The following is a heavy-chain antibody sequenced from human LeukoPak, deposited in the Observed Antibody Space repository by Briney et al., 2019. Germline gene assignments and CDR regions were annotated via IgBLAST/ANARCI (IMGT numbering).Heavy chain of an antibody. Sequence: GGSLRLSCAASGFTFSDYYMSWIRQAPGKGLEWVAVIWYDGSNKYYADSVKGRFTISRDNSKNTLYLQMNSLRAEDTAVYYCARDGGGNSGDEFDYWGQGTLVTVSS. CDR2: IWYDGSNK. V-gene: IGHV3-33*08. CDR3: ARDGGGNSGDEFDY. J-gene: IGHJ4*02. CDR1: GFTFSDYY. D-gene: IGHD4-23*01.